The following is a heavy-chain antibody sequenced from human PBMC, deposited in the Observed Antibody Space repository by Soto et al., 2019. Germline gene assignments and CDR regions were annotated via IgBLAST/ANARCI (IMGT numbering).Heavy chain of an antibody. CDR1: GFTFSSYS. J-gene: IGHJ6*03. V-gene: IGHV3-21*01. CDR2: ISSSSSYI. D-gene: IGHD6-13*01. CDR3: ARDPTSSWYPSYYYYMDV. Sequence: GGSLRLSCAASGFTFSSYSMNWVRQAPGKGLEWVSSISSSSSYIYYADSVKGRFTISRDNAKNSLYLQMNSLRAEDTAVYYCARDPTSSWYPSYYYYMDVWGKGTTVTVSS.